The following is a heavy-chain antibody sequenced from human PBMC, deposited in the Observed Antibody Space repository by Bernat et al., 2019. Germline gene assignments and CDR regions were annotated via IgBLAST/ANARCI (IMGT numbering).Heavy chain of an antibody. D-gene: IGHD6-13*01. CDR1: GGSISSYY. CDR3: ARGAYAGFSSRKNVPAFDI. V-gene: IGHV4-59*08. J-gene: IGHJ3*02. Sequence: QVQLQESGPGLVKPSETLSLTCTVSGGSISSYYWSWIRQPPGKGLEWIGEINHSGSTNYNPSLKSRVTISVDTSKNQLSLRLSSVTAADTAVYYCARGAYAGFSSRKNVPAFDIWGQGTTVTVSS. CDR2: INHSGST.